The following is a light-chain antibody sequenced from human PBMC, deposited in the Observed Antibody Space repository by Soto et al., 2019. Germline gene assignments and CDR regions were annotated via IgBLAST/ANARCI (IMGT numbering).Light chain of an antibody. Sequence: DIQITQAPSSLSASIGDRLTITGRASQSISSWLAWYQQKPGKAPKLLIYKATTLASGVPSRFSGSGYGTEFILTISSLQPDDFATYYCHQYNSYSRTFGQGTKVDIK. V-gene: IGKV1-5*03. CDR3: HQYNSYSRT. CDR2: KAT. CDR1: QSISSW. J-gene: IGKJ1*01.